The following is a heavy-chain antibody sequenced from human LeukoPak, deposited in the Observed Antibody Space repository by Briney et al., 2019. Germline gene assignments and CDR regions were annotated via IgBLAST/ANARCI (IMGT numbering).Heavy chain of an antibody. CDR3: ASTYYYDSSGYSRGYFDY. D-gene: IGHD3-22*01. Sequence: PVESLKLSCKGSGYSFTSYWIGWVRQMPGKGLEWMGVIYPGDSDTRYSPSFQGQVTISADKSISTAYLQWSSLKASDTAMYYCASTYYYDSSGYSRGYFDYWGQGTLVTVSS. J-gene: IGHJ4*02. CDR1: GYSFTSYW. CDR2: IYPGDSDT. V-gene: IGHV5-51*03.